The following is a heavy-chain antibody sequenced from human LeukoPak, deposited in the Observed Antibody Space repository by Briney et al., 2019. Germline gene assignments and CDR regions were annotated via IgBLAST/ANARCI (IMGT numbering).Heavy chain of an antibody. J-gene: IGHJ4*02. CDR3: ARVVSSRGYYFDY. D-gene: IGHD3-10*01. CDR1: GGSISSGGYY. V-gene: IGHV4-31*03. CDR2: IYYSGST. Sequence: EPSQTLSLTRTVSGGSISSGGYYWSWIRQHPGKGLEWIGYIYYSGSTYYNPSLKSRVTISVDTSKNQFSLKRSSVTAADTAVYYCARVVSSRGYYFDYWGQGTLVTVSS.